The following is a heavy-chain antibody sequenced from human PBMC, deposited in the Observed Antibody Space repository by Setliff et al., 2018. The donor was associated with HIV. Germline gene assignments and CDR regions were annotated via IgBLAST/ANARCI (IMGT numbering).Heavy chain of an antibody. D-gene: IGHD3-22*01. J-gene: IGHJ6*03. CDR2: INHSGST. V-gene: IGHV4-34*01. Sequence: PSETLSLTCAVYGGSFSAYYWTWIRQPPGKGLGWIGEINHSGSTNYNPSLKSRVTISVDTSKNQFSLKLRSVTAADTAIYYCVRSDLDNGSGYFDYYSYYMDVWGRGTTVTVSS. CDR1: GGSFSAYY. CDR3: VRSDLDNGSGYFDYYSYYMDV.